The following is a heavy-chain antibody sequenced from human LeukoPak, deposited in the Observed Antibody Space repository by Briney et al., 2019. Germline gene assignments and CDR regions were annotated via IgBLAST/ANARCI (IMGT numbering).Heavy chain of an antibody. V-gene: IGHV3-23*01. CDR2: ISGSGIST. J-gene: IGHJ4*02. D-gene: IGHD6-19*01. CDR1: GFTFSDYG. Sequence: GGSLRLSCAAAGFTFSDYGMNWVRQAPGKGLEWVSGISGSGISTYYADSVKGRFTISRDNSKNTLYLQMNSLRAEDTAVYYCARVQRGIAVALDYWGQGTLATVSS. CDR3: ARVQRGIAVALDY.